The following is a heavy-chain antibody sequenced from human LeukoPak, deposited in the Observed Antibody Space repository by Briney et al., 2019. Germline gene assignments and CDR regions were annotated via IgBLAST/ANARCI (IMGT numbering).Heavy chain of an antibody. CDR3: ARDPAVAGALDY. CDR2: INSDGSST. CDR1: GFTFSSYW. V-gene: IGHV3-74*01. J-gene: IGHJ4*02. D-gene: IGHD6-19*01. Sequence: PGGSLRLSCAASGFTFSSYWMYWVRQAPGKGLVWVSRINSDGSSTTYADSVKGRFTISRDNAKNTLYLQMNSLRAEDTAVYYCARDPAVAGALDYWGQGTLVTVSS.